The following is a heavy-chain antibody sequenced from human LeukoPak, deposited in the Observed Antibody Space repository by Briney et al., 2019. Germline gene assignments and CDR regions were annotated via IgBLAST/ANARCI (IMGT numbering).Heavy chain of an antibody. V-gene: IGHV4-61*02. J-gene: IGHJ5*02. Sequence: PSETLSLTCTVSGGSISSGSYYWSWIRQPAGKGLEWIGRIYTSGSTNYNPSLKSRFTISVDTSKNQFSLKLSSVTAADTAVYYCARAGTPRIAAAVADWFDPWGQGTLVTVSS. CDR1: GGSISSGSYY. CDR3: ARAGTPRIAAAVADWFDP. CDR2: IYTSGST. D-gene: IGHD6-13*01.